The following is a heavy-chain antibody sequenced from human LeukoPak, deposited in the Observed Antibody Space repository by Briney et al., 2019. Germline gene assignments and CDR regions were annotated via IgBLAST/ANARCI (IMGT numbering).Heavy chain of an antibody. CDR2: INPNSGGT. V-gene: IGHV1-2*02. J-gene: IGHJ5*02. CDR1: GYTFTGYY. D-gene: IGHD1-26*01. Sequence: ASVKVSCKASGYTFTGYYVHWVRQAPGQGLEWMGWINPNSGGTNYAQKFQDRVTMTRDTSISTAYMELSRLRSDDTAVYYCARDRSGTYYNWFDPWGQGTLVTVSS. CDR3: ARDRSGTYYNWFDP.